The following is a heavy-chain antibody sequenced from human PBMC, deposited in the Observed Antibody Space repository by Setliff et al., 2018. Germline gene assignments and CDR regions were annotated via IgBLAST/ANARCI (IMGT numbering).Heavy chain of an antibody. CDR3: ARDRTAMVTHYGMDV. V-gene: IGHV3-21*01. D-gene: IGHD5-18*01. CDR2: ISSSSSYI. Sequence: GGSLRLSCAASGFTFSSYSMNWVRQAPEKGLEWVSSISSSSSYIYYADSVKGRFTISRDNAKNSLYLQMNSLRAEDTAVYYCARDRTAMVTHYGMDVWGQGTTVTVSS. J-gene: IGHJ6*02. CDR1: GFTFSSYS.